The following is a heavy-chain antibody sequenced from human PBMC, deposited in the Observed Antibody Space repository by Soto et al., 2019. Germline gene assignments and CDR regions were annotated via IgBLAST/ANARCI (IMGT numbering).Heavy chain of an antibody. D-gene: IGHD6-13*01. J-gene: IGHJ4*02. V-gene: IGHV4-39*07. CDR2: INHSGST. CDR1: GGSISSSSYY. CDR3: ARFNSNPTVTGFDY. Sequence: QLQLQESGPGLVKPSETLSLTCTVSGGSISSSSYYWSWIRQPPGKGLEWIGEINHSGSTNYNPSLKSRVTISVDTSKNQFSLKLSSVTAADTAVYYCARFNSNPTVTGFDYWGQGTLVTVSS.